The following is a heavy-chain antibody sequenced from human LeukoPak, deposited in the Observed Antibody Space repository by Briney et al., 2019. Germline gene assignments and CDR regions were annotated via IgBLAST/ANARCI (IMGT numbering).Heavy chain of an antibody. CDR3: ARDLEAANTYYFDY. J-gene: IGHJ4*02. CDR1: GFTVSSNY. Sequence: GGSLRLSRAASGFTVSSNYMSWVRQAPGKGLEWVSIISSAGTTYYADSVKGRFTISRDNSKNTVYLQVNSLRDEDTAVYYCARDLEAANTYYFDYWGQGTMVTVSS. V-gene: IGHV3-66*01. CDR2: ISSAGTT. D-gene: IGHD6-13*01.